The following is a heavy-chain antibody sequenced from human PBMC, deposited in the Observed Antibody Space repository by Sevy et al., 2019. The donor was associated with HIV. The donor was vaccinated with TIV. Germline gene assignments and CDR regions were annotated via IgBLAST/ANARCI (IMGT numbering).Heavy chain of an antibody. CDR1: GFTFSSYA. V-gene: IGHV3-23*01. CDR2: ISGSGGST. CDR3: AKRGEGYDSSGYYTNFDY. J-gene: IGHJ4*02. D-gene: IGHD3-22*01. Sequence: GGSLRLSCAASGFTFSSYAMSWVRQAPGKGLEWVSAISGSGGSTYYADSVKGRFTISRDNSKNTLYLQMNSLRAEDTAVYYCAKRGEGYDSSGYYTNFDYWGQGTLVTVSS.